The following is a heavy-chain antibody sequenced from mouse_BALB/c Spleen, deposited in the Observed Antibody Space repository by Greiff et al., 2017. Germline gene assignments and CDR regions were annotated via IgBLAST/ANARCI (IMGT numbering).Heavy chain of an antibody. V-gene: IGHV1-69*02. CDR3: TREVYGNYGY. Sequence: QVQLKQPGAELVRPGASVKLSCKASGYTFTSYWINWVKQRPGQGLEWIGNIYPSDSYTNYNQKFKDKATLTVDKSSSTAYMQLSSPTSEDSAVYYCTREVYGNYGYWGQGTTLTVSS. J-gene: IGHJ2*01. CDR1: GYTFTSYW. CDR2: IYPSDSYT. D-gene: IGHD2-1*01.